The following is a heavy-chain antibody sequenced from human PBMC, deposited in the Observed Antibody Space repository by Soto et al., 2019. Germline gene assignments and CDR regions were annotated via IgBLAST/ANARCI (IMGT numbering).Heavy chain of an antibody. Sequence: PGGSLRLSCAATGFTFSVYAMTWVRQAPGKXLEWVSAVTANGGSTYSADSVKGRFTISRDNSKNTLFLQMNSLRAEDTAVYYCASLGVGDWANYYYYYAMDVWGQGTTVTVSS. CDR2: VTANGGST. CDR3: ASLGVGDWANYYYYYAMDV. CDR1: GFTFSVYA. D-gene: IGHD2-21*02. J-gene: IGHJ6*02. V-gene: IGHV3-23*01.